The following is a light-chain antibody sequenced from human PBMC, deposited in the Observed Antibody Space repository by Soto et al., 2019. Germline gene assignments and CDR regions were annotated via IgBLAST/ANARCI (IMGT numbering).Light chain of an antibody. CDR2: DES. V-gene: IGKV3-11*01. CDR1: QSVSSN. Sequence: VMTQSPATLSVSPGERATLSCRASQSVSSNLAWYQQKTGQAPRILIYDESNRATGIPARLSGSGSGTDLNLTISRLEPEDFAVYYCQKRSNWPLTFGPGTKVDIK. CDR3: QKRSNWPLT. J-gene: IGKJ3*01.